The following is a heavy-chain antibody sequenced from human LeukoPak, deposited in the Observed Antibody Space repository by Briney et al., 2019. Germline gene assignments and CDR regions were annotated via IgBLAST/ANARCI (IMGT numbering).Heavy chain of an antibody. Sequence: GGSLRLSCAASGFTFSSYGMHWVRQAPGKGLEWVAFIRYDGSNKYYADSVKGRFTISRDNSKNTLYLQMNSLRAEDTAVYYCAKGILTGYYQRGYYYYYYGMDVWGQGTTVTVSS. CDR3: AKGILTGYYQRGYYYYYYGMDV. CDR2: IRYDGSNK. D-gene: IGHD3-9*01. V-gene: IGHV3-30*02. CDR1: GFTFSSYG. J-gene: IGHJ6*02.